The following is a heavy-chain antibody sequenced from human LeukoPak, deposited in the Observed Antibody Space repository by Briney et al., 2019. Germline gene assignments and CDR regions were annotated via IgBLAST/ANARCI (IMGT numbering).Heavy chain of an antibody. CDR2: MNPNSGNT. V-gene: IGHV1-8*01. J-gene: IGHJ4*02. D-gene: IGHD3-3*01. Sequence: ASVKVSCKASGYTFTSYDINWVRQATGQGLEWMGWMNPNSGNTGYAQKFQGRVTMTRNTSISTAYMELSSLRSEDTAVYYCARVERYDFWSGYYCDYWGQGTQVTVSS. CDR3: ARVERYDFWSGYYCDY. CDR1: GYTFTSYD.